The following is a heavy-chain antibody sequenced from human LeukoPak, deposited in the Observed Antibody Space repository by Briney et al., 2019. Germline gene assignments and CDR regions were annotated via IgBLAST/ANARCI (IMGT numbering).Heavy chain of an antibody. V-gene: IGHV3-9*01. D-gene: IGHD3-9*01. CDR1: GFTFDDYA. J-gene: IGHJ3*02. Sequence: GGSLRLSCAASGFTFDDYAMHWVRQAPGKGLEWVSGISWNSGSIGYADSVKGRFTISRDNAKNSLYLQMNSLRAEDTALYYCAKGGVLRYFDWSEHAFDIWGQGTMVTVSS. CDR2: ISWNSGSI. CDR3: AKGGVLRYFDWSEHAFDI.